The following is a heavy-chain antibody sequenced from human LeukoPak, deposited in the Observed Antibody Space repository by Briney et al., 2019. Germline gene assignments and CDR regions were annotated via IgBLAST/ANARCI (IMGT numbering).Heavy chain of an antibody. J-gene: IGHJ4*02. D-gene: IGHD3-9*01. Sequence: SGTLSLTCAVSGGSLSNDQWWSWVRQAPGKGLEWIGEINHSGSANYNPSLGSRVAMSIGKSKDQFSLNLSSVTAADTAIYYCARGGVWLPAVWGQGALVSVSS. CDR3: ARGGVWLPAV. CDR1: GGSLSNDQW. V-gene: IGHV4-4*02. CDR2: INHSGSA.